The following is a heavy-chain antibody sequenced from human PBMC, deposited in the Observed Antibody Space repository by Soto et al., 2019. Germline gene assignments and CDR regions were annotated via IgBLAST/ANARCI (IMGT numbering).Heavy chain of an antibody. CDR3: ARGPLVGYCSGGSCYWRVAHYGMDV. V-gene: IGHV4-34*01. CDR2: INHSGST. D-gene: IGHD2-15*01. CDR1: GGSFSGYY. J-gene: IGHJ6*02. Sequence: PSETLSLTCAVYGGSFSGYYWSWIRQPPGKGLEWIGEINHSGSTNYDPSLKSRVTISVDTSKNQFSLKLSSVTAADTAVYYCARGPLVGYCSGGSCYWRVAHYGMDVWGQGTTVTVSS.